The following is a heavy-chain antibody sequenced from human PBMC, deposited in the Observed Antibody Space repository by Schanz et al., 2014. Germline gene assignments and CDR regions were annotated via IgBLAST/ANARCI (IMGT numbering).Heavy chain of an antibody. CDR2: IIPIHGIV. Sequence: QVQLVQSEAEVKKPGSSVKVSCKASGGTFSTYPINWLRQAPGQGLEWMGRIIPIHGIVNYAQRFQDRVRITADKSTSTAYMELSSLRSEDTAVYYCARSGSSNWYFFDYWGQGTLVTVSS. V-gene: IGHV1-69*02. D-gene: IGHD6-13*01. J-gene: IGHJ4*02. CDR1: GGTFSTYP. CDR3: ARSGSSNWYFFDY.